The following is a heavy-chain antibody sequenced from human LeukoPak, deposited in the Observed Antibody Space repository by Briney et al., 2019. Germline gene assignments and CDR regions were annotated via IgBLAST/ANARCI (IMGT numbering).Heavy chain of an antibody. CDR3: ARDDGYCSGGSCPYYYYGMDV. D-gene: IGHD2-15*01. Sequence: GASVKVSCKASGYTFTSYGISWVRQAPGQGFEWMGWISAYNGNTNYAQKLQGRVTMTTDTSTSTAYMELRSLRSDDTAVYYCARDDGYCSGGSCPYYYYGMDVWGQGTTVTVSS. CDR2: ISAYNGNT. J-gene: IGHJ6*02. V-gene: IGHV1-18*01. CDR1: GYTFTSYG.